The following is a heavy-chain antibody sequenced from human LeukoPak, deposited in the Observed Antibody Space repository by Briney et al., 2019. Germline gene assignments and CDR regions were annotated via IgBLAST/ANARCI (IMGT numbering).Heavy chain of an antibody. V-gene: IGHV3-15*01. CDR3: TTDNYYDTSGHYRDY. D-gene: IGHD3-22*01. CDR1: GFTFSNAW. J-gene: IGHJ4*02. Sequence: GGSLRLSCAVSGFTFSNAWMNWVRQAPGKGLEWVGRIKSKTDGGTTDYAAPVKGRFTISRDDSKNTLYLQMNSLKTEDTAVYYCTTDNYYDTSGHYRDYWGQGTLVTVSS. CDR2: IKSKTDGGTT.